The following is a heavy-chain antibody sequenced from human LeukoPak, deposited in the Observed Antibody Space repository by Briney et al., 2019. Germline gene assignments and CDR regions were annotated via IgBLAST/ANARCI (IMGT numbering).Heavy chain of an antibody. CDR1: GFTFSSYS. D-gene: IGHD6-19*01. J-gene: IGHJ4*02. V-gene: IGHV3-48*01. Sequence: GGSLRLSCAASGFTFSSYSMNWVRQAPGKGLEWVSYTSSSSSTIYYADSVKGRFTISRDNAKNSLYLQMNSLRAEDTAVYYCARDSRIAVAGTRVFDYWGQGTLVTVSS. CDR2: TSSSSSTI. CDR3: ARDSRIAVAGTRVFDY.